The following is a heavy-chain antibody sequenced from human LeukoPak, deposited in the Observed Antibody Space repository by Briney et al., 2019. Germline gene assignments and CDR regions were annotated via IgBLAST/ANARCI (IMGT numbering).Heavy chain of an antibody. CDR3: AKAQGSGWYQWFDP. Sequence: GGSLRLSCAASGFTFSSCGMHWVRQAPGKGLEWVAVISYDGSNKYYADSVKGRFTISRDNSKNTLYLQMNSLRAEDTAVYYCAKAQGSGWYQWFDPWGQGTLVTVSS. CDR2: ISYDGSNK. CDR1: GFTFSSCG. V-gene: IGHV3-30*18. D-gene: IGHD6-19*01. J-gene: IGHJ5*02.